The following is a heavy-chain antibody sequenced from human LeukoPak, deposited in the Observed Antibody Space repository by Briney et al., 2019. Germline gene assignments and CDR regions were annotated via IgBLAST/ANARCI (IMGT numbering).Heavy chain of an antibody. Sequence: ASVKVSCKASGYTFTGYYMHWVRQAPGQGLEWMGWINPNSGGTNYAQKFQGRVTMTRDTSNSTAYMELSRLRSDDTAVYYCARDGTSWGALEDSAFDIWGQGTMVTVSS. J-gene: IGHJ3*02. V-gene: IGHV1-2*02. CDR3: ARDGTSWGALEDSAFDI. CDR2: INPNSGGT. CDR1: GYTFTGYY. D-gene: IGHD7-27*01.